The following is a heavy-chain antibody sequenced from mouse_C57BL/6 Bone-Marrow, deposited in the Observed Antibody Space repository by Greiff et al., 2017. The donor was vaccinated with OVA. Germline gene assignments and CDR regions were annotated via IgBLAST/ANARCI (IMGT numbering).Heavy chain of an antibody. Sequence: QVQLQQSGAELVKPGASVKMSCKASGSTFTSYWITWVKQRPGQGLAWIGDIYPGSGSTNYNEKFKSKATLTVDTSSSTAYMQLSSLTSEDSAVYYCARGGYDYDYYAMDYWGQGTSVTVSS. CDR3: ARGGYDYDYYAMDY. CDR1: GSTFTSYW. CDR2: IYPGSGST. J-gene: IGHJ4*01. V-gene: IGHV1-55*01. D-gene: IGHD2-4*01.